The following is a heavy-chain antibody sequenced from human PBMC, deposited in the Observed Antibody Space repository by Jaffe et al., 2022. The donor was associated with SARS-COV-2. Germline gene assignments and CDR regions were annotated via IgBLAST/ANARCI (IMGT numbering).Heavy chain of an antibody. V-gene: IGHV3-30-3*01. CDR2: IEDDGIYK. Sequence: QVQLVESGGGVVQPGRSLRLSCAASGFTFSSFTLHWVRQAPGKGLEWMGLIEDDGIYKYYADSVKGRFTISRDNSKNTLYLQMSSLRPEDTAVYFCARKDGHEDFTFWGQGTLVTVSS. CDR3: ARKDGHEDFTF. D-gene: IGHD4-17*01. CDR1: GFTFSSFT. J-gene: IGHJ4*02.